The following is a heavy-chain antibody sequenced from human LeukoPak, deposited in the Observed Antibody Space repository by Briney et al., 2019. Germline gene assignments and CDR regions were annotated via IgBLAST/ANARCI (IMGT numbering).Heavy chain of an antibody. D-gene: IGHD2-15*01. V-gene: IGHV3-64D*09. CDR1: GSTFSSYA. Sequence: GSLRLSCSASGSTFSSYAMHWVRQAPGKGLEYVSAISSNGGSTYYADSVKGRFTISRDNSKNTLYLQMSSLRAEDTAVYYCVKGGAYIVVVVAATWGQGTLVTVSS. CDR3: VKGGAYIVVVVAAT. J-gene: IGHJ5*02. CDR2: ISSNGGST.